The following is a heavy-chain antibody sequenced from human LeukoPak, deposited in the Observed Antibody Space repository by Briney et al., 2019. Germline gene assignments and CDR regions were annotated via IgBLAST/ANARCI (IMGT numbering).Heavy chain of an antibody. J-gene: IGHJ6*03. D-gene: IGHD2-21*01. Sequence: PGGSLRLSGAASAFSFTEYWMTWVRQAPGQRLEWVANIKQDGSEVYYVDSVEGRFTISRDNAQNSVYLQMNSLGVEDTAVYFCAREAYCGGPSCFAVTYMDVWGEGTTVTVSS. V-gene: IGHV3-7*01. CDR1: AFSFTEYW. CDR3: AREAYCGGPSCFAVTYMDV. CDR2: IKQDGSEV.